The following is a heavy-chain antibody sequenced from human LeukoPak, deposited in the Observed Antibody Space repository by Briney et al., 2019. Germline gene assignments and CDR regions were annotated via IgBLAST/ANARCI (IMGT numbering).Heavy chain of an antibody. Sequence: GTSLRLSCVASGFTFSRNGMHWVRQAPGKGLEWVAVISYDGSNKYYADSVKGRFTISRDNSKNTLYLQMNSLRAEDTAVYYCAREVESGVMDVWGQGTTVTVSS. D-gene: IGHD6-25*01. CDR1: GFTFSRNG. J-gene: IGHJ6*02. V-gene: IGHV3-30*03. CDR3: AREVESGVMDV. CDR2: ISYDGSNK.